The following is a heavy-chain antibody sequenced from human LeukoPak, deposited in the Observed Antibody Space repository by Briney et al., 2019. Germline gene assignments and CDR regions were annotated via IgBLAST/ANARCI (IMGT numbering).Heavy chain of an antibody. V-gene: IGHV3-23*01. CDR1: EFTFSNYV. D-gene: IGHD1-26*01. J-gene: IGHJ4*02. CDR3: ARGGPYHQTVGGALDY. Sequence: GGSLRLSCAASEFTFSNYVINWVRQAPGKGLECASSISGSGTSTYYADSVKGRFTVSRDNSNNTSFLQMNSLRAEDTAVYYCARGGPYHQTVGGALDYWGQGTPVTVSS. CDR2: ISGSGTST.